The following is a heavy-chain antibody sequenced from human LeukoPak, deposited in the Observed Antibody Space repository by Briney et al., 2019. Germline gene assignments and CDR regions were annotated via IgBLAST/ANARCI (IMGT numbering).Heavy chain of an antibody. Sequence: PSQTLSLTCTVSGGSISSSSYYWGWIRQPPGKGLEWIGSIYYSGSTYYNPSLKSRVTISVDTSKNQFSLKLSSVTAADTAVYYCARDIAPKPQQLAHFDYWGQGTLVTVSS. CDR1: GGSISSSSYY. D-gene: IGHD6-13*01. CDR3: ARDIAPKPQQLAHFDY. CDR2: IYYSGST. V-gene: IGHV4-39*07. J-gene: IGHJ4*02.